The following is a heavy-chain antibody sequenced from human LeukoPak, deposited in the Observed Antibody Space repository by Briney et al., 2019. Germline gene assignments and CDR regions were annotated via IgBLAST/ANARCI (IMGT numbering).Heavy chain of an antibody. J-gene: IGHJ4*02. CDR3: ARDFSRRFLEPVGY. Sequence: PSETLSLTCTVSGGFITDYYWTWIRQPAGKGLEWVGRIYSTGSIDYNPSLKSRVTLSVDTSRNQFSLKVTSVTAADTAVYYCARDFSRRFLEPVGYWGQGTLVTVSS. CDR2: IYSTGSI. D-gene: IGHD3-3*01. V-gene: IGHV4-4*07. CDR1: GGFITDYY.